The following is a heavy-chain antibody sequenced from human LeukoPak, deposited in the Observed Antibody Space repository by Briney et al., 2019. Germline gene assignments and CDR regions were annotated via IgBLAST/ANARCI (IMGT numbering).Heavy chain of an antibody. V-gene: IGHV3-11*01. Sequence: GGSLRLSCAASGFTFSDYYMSWIRQAPGKGLEWVSYISSSGSTIYCADSVKGRFTISRDNAKNSLYLQMNSLRAEDTAVYYCARVDYYDSSGTDAFDMWGQGTMVTVSS. CDR2: ISSSGSTI. J-gene: IGHJ3*02. D-gene: IGHD3-22*01. CDR3: ARVDYYDSSGTDAFDM. CDR1: GFTFSDYY.